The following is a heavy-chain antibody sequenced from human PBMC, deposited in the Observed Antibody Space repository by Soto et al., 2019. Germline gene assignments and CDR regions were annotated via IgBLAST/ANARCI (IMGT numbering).Heavy chain of an antibody. D-gene: IGHD6-6*01. CDR1: GGSVSSGSYY. V-gene: IGHV4-61*01. Sequence: KTSETLSLTCTVSGGSVSSGSYYWSWIRQPPGKGLEWIGYIYYSGSTNYNPSLKSRVTISVDTSKNQFSLKLSSVTAADTAVYYCARRRDSSSSIDYWGQGTQVTVSS. CDR2: IYYSGST. J-gene: IGHJ4*02. CDR3: ARRRDSSSSIDY.